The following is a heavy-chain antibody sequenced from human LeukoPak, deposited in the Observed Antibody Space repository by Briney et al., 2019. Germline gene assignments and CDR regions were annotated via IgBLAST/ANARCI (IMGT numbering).Heavy chain of an antibody. CDR3: ARAGVDTAMVKTPGVDY. J-gene: IGHJ4*02. Sequence: GASVKVSCKASGYTFTSYAMHWVRQAPGQRLEWMGWINAGNGNTKYSQKFQGRVTMTTDTSTSTAYMELRSLRSDDTAVYYCARAGVDTAMVKTPGVDYWGQGTLVTVSS. CDR1: GYTFTSYA. D-gene: IGHD5-18*01. V-gene: IGHV1-3*01. CDR2: INAGNGNT.